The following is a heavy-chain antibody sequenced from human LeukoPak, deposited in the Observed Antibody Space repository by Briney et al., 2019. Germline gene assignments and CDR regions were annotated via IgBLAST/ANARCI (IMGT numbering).Heavy chain of an antibody. CDR2: IYYSGST. CDR3: ARGVKSQLQNKWGFDY. Sequence: SQTLSLTCTVSGGSISSGGYYWSWIRQHPGKGLEWIGYIYYSGSTYYNPSLKSRVTISVDTSKNQFSLKLSSVTAADTAVYYWARGVKSQLQNKWGFDYWGQEPLVPVSS. D-gene: IGHD2-2*01. J-gene: IGHJ4*02. CDR1: GGSISSGGYY. V-gene: IGHV4-31*03.